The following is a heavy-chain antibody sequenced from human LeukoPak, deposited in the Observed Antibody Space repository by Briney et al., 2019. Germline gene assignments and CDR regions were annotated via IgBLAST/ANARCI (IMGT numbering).Heavy chain of an antibody. CDR1: GGSVGSNY. J-gene: IGHJ1*01. V-gene: IGHV4-59*02. Sequence: PSESLSLTCSVSGGSVGSNYWSWVRPPPGKGLEWIGYISYSGDTKYNPSLTSRLSMSVDTSKNQCSLMLTSVTAADTAVYYCARGSGWYPHWGQGTLVTVSS. CDR3: ARGSGWYPH. D-gene: IGHD6-19*01. CDR2: ISYSGDT.